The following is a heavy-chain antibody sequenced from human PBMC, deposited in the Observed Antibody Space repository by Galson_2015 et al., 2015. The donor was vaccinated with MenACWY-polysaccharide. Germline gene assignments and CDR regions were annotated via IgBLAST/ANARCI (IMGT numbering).Heavy chain of an antibody. Sequence: ETLSLTCTVFDGSITINTYYWGWIRQPPGKGLEWIGSIYISGTTYYTPSIRTRVSMSIDTSKNQFSLKLTSVTAADTAVYYCARHDQYAGSSHNSWGQGTLVTVSS. CDR2: IYISGTT. CDR3: ARHDQYAGSSHNS. J-gene: IGHJ4*02. CDR1: DGSITINTYY. V-gene: IGHV4-39*01. D-gene: IGHD2-2*01.